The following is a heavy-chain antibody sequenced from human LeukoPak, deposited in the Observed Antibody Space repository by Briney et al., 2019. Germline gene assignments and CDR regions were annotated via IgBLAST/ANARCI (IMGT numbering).Heavy chain of an antibody. CDR3: VRDRGWYHFDL. CDR1: GFTFSSYW. Sequence: HPGGSLRLSCAASGFTFSSYWMTWIRQAPGKGLEWVAHIKEDATESRSADSVKGRFTISRDNTKNSLFLQLNSLRAEDTAVYYCVRDRGWYHFDLWGQGTLVTVSS. V-gene: IGHV3-7*01. CDR2: IKEDATES. D-gene: IGHD3-10*01. J-gene: IGHJ4*02.